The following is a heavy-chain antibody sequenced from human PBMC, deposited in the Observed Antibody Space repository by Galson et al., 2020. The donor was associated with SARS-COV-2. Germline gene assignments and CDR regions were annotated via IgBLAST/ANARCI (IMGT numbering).Heavy chain of an antibody. V-gene: IGHV1-8*01. CDR3: ARKEGSDFWSGYYPLGY. CDR1: GYTFTSYD. J-gene: IGHJ4*02. CDR2: MNPNSGDT. Sequence: ASVKVSCKASGYTFTSYDINCVRQATGQGLEWMGWMNPNSGDTGYAQKFQGRVTMTRNSSISTAYMELSSLRSEDTAVYYCARKEGSDFWSGYYPLGYWGQGTLVTVSS. D-gene: IGHD3-3*01.